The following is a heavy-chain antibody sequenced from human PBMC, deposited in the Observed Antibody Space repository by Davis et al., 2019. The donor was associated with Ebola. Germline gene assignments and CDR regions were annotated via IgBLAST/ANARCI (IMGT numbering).Heavy chain of an antibody. J-gene: IGHJ4*02. D-gene: IGHD2-15*01. CDR3: ARAARLFPMAADYFDY. CDR2: IYYTGST. CDR1: GGSLSSSGYY. Sequence: MPSETLSLTCTVSGGSLSSSGYYWGWIRQPPGKGLEYIGSIYYTGSTYYNPSLKSRVTISVDTSKNQFSLKLNSVTAADTAVYYCARAARLFPMAADYFDYWGQGTLVTVSS. V-gene: IGHV4-39*01.